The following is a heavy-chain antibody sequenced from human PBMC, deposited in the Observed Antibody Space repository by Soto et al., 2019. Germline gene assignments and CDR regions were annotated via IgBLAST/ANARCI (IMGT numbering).Heavy chain of an antibody. CDR2: ISSSSTYT. CDR1: GFTFSDYY. J-gene: IGHJ4*01. Sequence: GGSLRLSCAASGFTFSDYYMSWIRQAPGKGLEWVSYISSSSTYTNYADSVKGRFTISKDTSKNQVVLTMTNMDPVDAATYYCARIPKYRNGWYYFDYWGHGTLVTVSS. CDR3: ARIPKYRNGWYYFDY. D-gene: IGHD6-6*01. V-gene: IGHV3-11*03.